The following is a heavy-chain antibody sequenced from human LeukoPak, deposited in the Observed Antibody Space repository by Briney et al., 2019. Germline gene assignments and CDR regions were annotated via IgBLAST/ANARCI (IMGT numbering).Heavy chain of an antibody. CDR3: ARGDCSSTSCYTRRYWFDP. J-gene: IGHJ5*02. Sequence: PSETLSLTCTVSGGSISSYYWSWIRQPPGKGLEWIGYIYYSGSTNYNPSLKSRVTTAEDTSKNQFSLKLSSVTAADTAVYYCARGDCSSTSCYTRRYWFDPWGQGTLVTVSS. CDR2: IYYSGST. CDR1: GGSISSYY. D-gene: IGHD2-2*02. V-gene: IGHV4-59*01.